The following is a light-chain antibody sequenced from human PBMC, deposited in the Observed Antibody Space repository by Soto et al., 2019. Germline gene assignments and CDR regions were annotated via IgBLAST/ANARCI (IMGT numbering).Light chain of an antibody. CDR3: QQYNSYPLT. CDR1: QGISSA. Sequence: AIQLTQSPSSLSASVGDRVTITCRASQGISSALAWYQQKPGKASNLLIYGASNLESGVPSRFSGSGSGTGFALTIINLQPEDVSSYYCQQYNSYPLTFGGGTKVEIK. J-gene: IGKJ4*01. V-gene: IGKV1-13*02. CDR2: GAS.